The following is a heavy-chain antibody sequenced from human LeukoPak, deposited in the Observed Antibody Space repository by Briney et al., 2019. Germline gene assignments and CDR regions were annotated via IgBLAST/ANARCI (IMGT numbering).Heavy chain of an antibody. CDR1: GGSISSGSYY. V-gene: IGHV4-61*02. D-gene: IGHD3-22*01. J-gene: IGHJ4*02. Sequence: SETLSLTCTVSGGSISSGSYYWSWVRQPAGKGLEWIGRIYTSGSTNYNPSLMSRVTISVDTSKNQFSLKLSSVTAADTAVYYCARDRSMIVTNWGQGTLVTVSS. CDR2: IYTSGST. CDR3: ARDRSMIVTN.